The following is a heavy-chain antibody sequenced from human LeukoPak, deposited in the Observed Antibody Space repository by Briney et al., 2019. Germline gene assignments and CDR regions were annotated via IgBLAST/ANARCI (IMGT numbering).Heavy chain of an antibody. V-gene: IGHV4-31*03. CDR2: IYCSGST. D-gene: IGHD6-13*01. CDR3: ARGQQLVLGYFDY. CDR1: GGSISSGGYY. J-gene: IGHJ4*02. Sequence: PSETLSLTCTVSGGSISSGGYYWSWIRQHPGKGLEWIGYIYCSGSTYYNPSLKSRVTISVDTSRNQFSLKLSSVTAADTAVYYCARGQQLVLGYFDYWGQGTLVTVSS.